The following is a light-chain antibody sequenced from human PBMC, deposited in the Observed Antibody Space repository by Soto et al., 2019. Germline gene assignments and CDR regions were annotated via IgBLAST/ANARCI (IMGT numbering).Light chain of an antibody. CDR3: CSYAGSSTYV. Sequence: QSVLTQPASVSGSPGQSIIISCTGTSSDVGSYNLVSWYQHHPGKAPKVMIYEVSKRPSGVPNRFSGSKSGNTASLTISGLQAEDEADYYCCSYAGSSTYVFGTGTKATV. CDR1: SSDVGSYNL. V-gene: IGLV2-23*02. CDR2: EVS. J-gene: IGLJ1*01.